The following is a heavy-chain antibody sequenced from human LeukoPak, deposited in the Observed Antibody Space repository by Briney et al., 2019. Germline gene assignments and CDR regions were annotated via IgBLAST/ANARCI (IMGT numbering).Heavy chain of an antibody. CDR1: GFTFSSYG. J-gene: IGHJ4*02. V-gene: IGHV3-23*01. D-gene: IGHD1-26*01. Sequence: GGSLRLSCAASGFTFSSYGMSWVRQAPGKGLEWVSAISGSGGSTYYADSVKGRFTISRDNSKNTLYLQMNSLRAEDTAVYYCAKDSGSYYRGYYFDYWGQGTLVTVSS. CDR3: AKDSGSYYRGYYFDY. CDR2: ISGSGGST.